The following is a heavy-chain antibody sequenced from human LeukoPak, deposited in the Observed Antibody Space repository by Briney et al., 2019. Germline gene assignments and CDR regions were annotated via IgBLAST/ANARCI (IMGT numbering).Heavy chain of an antibody. Sequence: GRSLRLSCAASGFTFSSYGRHWVRQAPGKGLEWVADISYDRSNKYYADSVKGRFTISRDNSKNTLYLQMHSLRAEDPAVSHCAKERRYYDFWSGPEHWGQGTPVTVSS. V-gene: IGHV3-30*18. CDR1: GFTFSSYG. J-gene: IGHJ1*01. CDR3: AKERRYYDFWSGPEH. CDR2: ISYDRSNK. D-gene: IGHD3-3*01.